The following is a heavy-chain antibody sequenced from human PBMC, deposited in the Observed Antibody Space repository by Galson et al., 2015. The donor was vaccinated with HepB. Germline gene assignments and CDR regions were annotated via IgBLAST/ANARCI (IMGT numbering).Heavy chain of an antibody. Sequence: SVKVSCKASGYTFTSYAMNWVRQAPGQGLEWMGWINTNTGNPTYAQGFTGRFVFSLDTSVSTAYLQISSLKAEDTAVYYCASGYGSGILGRDAFDIWGQGTMVTVSS. CDR3: ASGYGSGILGRDAFDI. J-gene: IGHJ3*02. D-gene: IGHD3-10*01. CDR2: INTNTGNP. V-gene: IGHV7-4-1*02. CDR1: GYTFTSYA.